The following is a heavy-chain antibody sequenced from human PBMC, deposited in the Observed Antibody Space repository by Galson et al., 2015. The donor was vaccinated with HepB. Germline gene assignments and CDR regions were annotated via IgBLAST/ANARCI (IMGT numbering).Heavy chain of an antibody. Sequence: SVKVSCKASGGTFSSYTISWVRQAPGQGLEWMGRIIPILGIANYAQKFQGRVTITADKSTSTAYMELSSLRSEDTAVYYCARDFRANEWYAFDIWGQGTMVTVSS. J-gene: IGHJ3*02. CDR2: IIPILGIA. V-gene: IGHV1-69*04. D-gene: IGHD3-3*01. CDR1: GGTFSSYT. CDR3: ARDFRANEWYAFDI.